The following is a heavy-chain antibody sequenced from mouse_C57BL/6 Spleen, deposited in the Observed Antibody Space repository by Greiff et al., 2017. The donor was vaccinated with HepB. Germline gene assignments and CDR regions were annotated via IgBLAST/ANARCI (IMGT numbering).Heavy chain of an antibody. CDR2: IDPSDSYT. V-gene: IGHV1-50*01. D-gene: IGHD1-1*01. CDR1: GYTFTSYW. J-gene: IGHJ2*01. CDR3: AGLITTEYYFDY. Sequence: VQLQQPGAELVKPGASVKLSCKASGYTFTSYWMQWVKQRPGQGLEWIGEIDPSDSYTNYNQKFKGKATLTVDTSSSTAYMQLSSLTSEDSAVYYCAGLITTEYYFDYWGQGTTRTVSS.